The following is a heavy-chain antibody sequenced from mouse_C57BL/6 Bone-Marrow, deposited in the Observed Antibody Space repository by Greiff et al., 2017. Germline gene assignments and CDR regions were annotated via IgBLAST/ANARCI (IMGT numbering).Heavy chain of an antibody. V-gene: IGHV5-4*03. CDR3: ARGGRREGFAY. CDR1: GFTFSSYA. Sequence: DVKLVESGGGLVKPGGSLKLSCAASGFTFSSYAMSWVRQTPEKRLEWVATISDGGSYTYYPDNVKGRFTISRDNAKNNLYLQMSHLKSEDTAMYYCARGGRREGFAYWGQGTLVTVSA. J-gene: IGHJ3*01. CDR2: ISDGGSYT. D-gene: IGHD3-3*01.